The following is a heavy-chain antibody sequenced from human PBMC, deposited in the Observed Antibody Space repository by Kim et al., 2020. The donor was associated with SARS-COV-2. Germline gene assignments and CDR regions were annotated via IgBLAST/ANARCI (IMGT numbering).Heavy chain of an antibody. V-gene: IGHV3-33*01. D-gene: IGHD3-3*01. CDR2: IWYDGSNK. Sequence: GGSLRLSCAASGFTFSSYGMHWVRQAPGKGLEWVAVIWYDGSNKYYADSVKGRFTISRDNSKNTLYLQMNSLRAEDTAVYYCARDDTYYDFWSGYLRDRQNYYYYYGMHVWGQGTTVTVSS. CDR3: ARDDTYYDFWSGYLRDRQNYYYYYGMHV. J-gene: IGHJ6*02. CDR1: GFTFSSYG.